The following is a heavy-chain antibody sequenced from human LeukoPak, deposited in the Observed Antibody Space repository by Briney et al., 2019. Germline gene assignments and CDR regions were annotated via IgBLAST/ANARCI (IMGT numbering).Heavy chain of an antibody. V-gene: IGHV3-23*01. CDR1: GFIFSNYA. J-gene: IGHJ4*02. CDR2: ISGSGVST. CDR3: AKLPWGTAARPNFGMDY. D-gene: IGHD6-6*01. Sequence: GGSLRLSCAASGFIFSNYAMSWVRQAPGKGLDWVSTISGSGVSTYYVDSVKGRFTISRDNSKNTLYLQMNSLRAEDTAVYYCAKLPWGTAARPNFGMDYWGQGILVTVSS.